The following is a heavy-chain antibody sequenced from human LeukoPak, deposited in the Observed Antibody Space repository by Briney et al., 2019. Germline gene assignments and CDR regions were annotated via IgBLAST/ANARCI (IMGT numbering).Heavy chain of an antibody. J-gene: IGHJ4*02. Sequence: GGSLRLSCVASGFTFSTYAMTWVRQAPGKSLEWVSSISGHGSTTYYTDSVKGRFTISRDNFSNTLYLQINNLRAEDTAVYYCAKDSLAAAEGDYWGQGTLVTVSS. V-gene: IGHV3-23*01. CDR3: AKDSLAAAEGDY. CDR2: ISGHGSTT. D-gene: IGHD6-13*01. CDR1: GFTFSTYA.